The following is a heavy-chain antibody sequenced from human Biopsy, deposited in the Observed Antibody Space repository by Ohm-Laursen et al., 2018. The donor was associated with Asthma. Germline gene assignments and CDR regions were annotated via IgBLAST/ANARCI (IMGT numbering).Heavy chain of an antibody. Sequence: TLSLTCRVFGGSVYSYDHHWSWIRQPPGKGLEWIGFIFYSGSTFYNPSLRSRITISVDTSKRQFSLSLRSVTVADTAVYFCARAQSYGDIYYGLDVWGQGTTVIVSS. J-gene: IGHJ6*02. CDR1: GGSVYSYDHH. CDR3: ARAQSYGDIYYGLDV. CDR2: IFYSGST. V-gene: IGHV4-30-4*01. D-gene: IGHD2-21*02.